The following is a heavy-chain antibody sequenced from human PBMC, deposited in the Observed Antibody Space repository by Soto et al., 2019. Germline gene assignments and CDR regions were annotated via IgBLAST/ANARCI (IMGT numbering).Heavy chain of an antibody. CDR1: GVSCTDYW. V-gene: IGHV5-51*01. J-gene: IGHJ4*02. D-gene: IGHD2-8*01. CDR2: IYPRDSDL. CDR3: ARLRQTRLGVKTGGQYYFDY. Sequence: VSLKICWKGAGVSCTDYWGAWVRQMPGKGLEWMGIIYPRDSDLEYSPSFQGQVTISADRSISTAYLQWSSLRASDTAMYYCARLRQTRLGVKTGGQYYFDYWGQGTRVTVSS.